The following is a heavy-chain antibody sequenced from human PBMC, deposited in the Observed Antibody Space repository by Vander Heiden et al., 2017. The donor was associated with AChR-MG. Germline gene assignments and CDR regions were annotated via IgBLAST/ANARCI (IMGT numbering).Heavy chain of an antibody. CDR2: IYYSGST. CDR3: ARNPGVRGVVDYYYYGMDV. J-gene: IGHJ6*02. D-gene: IGHD3-10*01. CDR1: GGSISSYY. Sequence: QVQLQDSGPGLVKPSETLSLTCTVSGGSISSYYWSWIRQPPGKGLEWIGYIYYSGSTNYNPSLKSRITISVDTSKNQFSLKLSSVTAADTALYYCARNPGVRGVVDYYYYGMDVWGQGTTVTVSS. V-gene: IGHV4-59*01.